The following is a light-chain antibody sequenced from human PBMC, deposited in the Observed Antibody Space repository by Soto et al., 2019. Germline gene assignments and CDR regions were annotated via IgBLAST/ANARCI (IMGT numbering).Light chain of an antibody. CDR2: STS. V-gene: IGKV3-20*01. Sequence: EIVLTQSPGTLSLSPGERATLSCRASQSVGSGYLAWYQQKRGQPPRLLIYSTSSRATGIPDRFSGSASGTDFTLTISRLEPEDFAVYFCQHCDSSGTVGQGTKVDIK. J-gene: IGKJ1*01. CDR1: QSVGSGY. CDR3: QHCDSSGT.